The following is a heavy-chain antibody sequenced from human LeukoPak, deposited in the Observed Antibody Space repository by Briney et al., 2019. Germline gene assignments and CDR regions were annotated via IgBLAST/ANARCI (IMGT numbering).Heavy chain of an antibody. CDR2: ISSSDSTI. CDR1: GFTFSSYE. V-gene: IGHV3-48*03. Sequence: GGSLRLSCAASGFTFSSYEMNWVRQAPGKGLEWVSYISSSDSTIYYADSVKGRFTISRDNAKNSLYLQMNSLRAEDTAVYYCARDGYYYDSSGYYVGYYYYYYGMDVWGQGTTVTVSS. D-gene: IGHD3-22*01. CDR3: ARDGYYYDSSGYYVGYYYYYYGMDV. J-gene: IGHJ6*02.